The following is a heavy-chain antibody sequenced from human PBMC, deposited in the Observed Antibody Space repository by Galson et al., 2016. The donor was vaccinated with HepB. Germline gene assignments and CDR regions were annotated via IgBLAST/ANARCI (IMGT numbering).Heavy chain of an antibody. D-gene: IGHD4-11*01. Sequence: SLRLSCAASGFIFNSYSMNWVRQAPGKGLEWVSSISIRGDYMYYADSVKGRFTISRDNSKNTLYLQMNSLRAEDTAVYYCARGSNYFDYYYYGMDVWGKGTTVTVAS. CDR3: ARGSNYFDYYYYGMDV. J-gene: IGHJ6*04. CDR1: GFIFNSYS. V-gene: IGHV3-21*01. CDR2: ISIRGDYM.